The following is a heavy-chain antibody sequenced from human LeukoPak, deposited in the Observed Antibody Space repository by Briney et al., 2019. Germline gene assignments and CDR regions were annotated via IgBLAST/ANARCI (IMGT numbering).Heavy chain of an antibody. CDR1: GYTFTDYY. CDR3: ARDQARTTTWYLYMNY. V-gene: IGHV1-2*06. D-gene: IGHD3/OR15-3a*01. CDR2: IDPDSGVT. J-gene: IGHJ4*02. Sequence: EASVKVSCKASGYTFTDYYIHWVGQAPGQGLEWMGRIDPDSGVTNSAQNFQGRVTMTRDTSITTAYMELSGLRSDDTAVYYCARDQARTTTWYLYMNYWGQGTLVTVSS.